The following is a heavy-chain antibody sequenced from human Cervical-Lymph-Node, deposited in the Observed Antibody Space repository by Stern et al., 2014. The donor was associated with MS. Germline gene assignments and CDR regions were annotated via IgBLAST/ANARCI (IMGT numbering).Heavy chain of an antibody. CDR2: INTNTGGT. D-gene: IGHD3-3*01. CDR3: ARDQRGITIFGVVTDYYYLGMDV. Sequence: QVQLVESGAEVKKPGASVKVSCKTSGYIFTGYYIHWVRQAPGQGLEWMGWINTNTGGTKYAQKFQGRVTMSRDTSISTAYVELSSLTSDDTAVYYCARDQRGITIFGVVTDYYYLGMDVWGQGTTVTVSS. J-gene: IGHJ6*02. CDR1: GYIFTGYY. V-gene: IGHV1-2*02.